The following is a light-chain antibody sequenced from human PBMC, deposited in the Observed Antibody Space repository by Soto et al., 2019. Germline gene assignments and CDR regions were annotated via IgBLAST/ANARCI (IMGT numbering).Light chain of an antibody. J-gene: IGLJ3*02. CDR3: TLYSRYRVLV. V-gene: IGLV2-14*01. Sequence: HSALTQPASVSGSLGQSITISCTGTSSDIGGYKYVSWYQQHPGKAPKLIIFEVSNRPSGVSDRFSGSNSGNTASLTISGLQAEDEADYYCTLYSRYRVLVFGGGTKVTVL. CDR1: SSDIGGYKY. CDR2: EVS.